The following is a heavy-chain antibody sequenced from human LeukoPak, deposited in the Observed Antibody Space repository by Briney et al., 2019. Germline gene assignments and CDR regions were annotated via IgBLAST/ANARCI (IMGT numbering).Heavy chain of an antibody. CDR1: GYTFTSYG. V-gene: IGHV1-18*01. Sequence: ASVKVSCKASGYTFTSYGISWVRQAPGQGLEWMGWISGYNGNTNYAQNLQGRVTMTTDTSTRTAYMELRSLRSADTAVYYCARDYGSTIFAATNWFDPCGQRTLATVSS. D-gene: IGHD3-3*01. J-gene: IGHJ5*02. CDR2: ISGYNGNT. CDR3: ARDYGSTIFAATNWFDP.